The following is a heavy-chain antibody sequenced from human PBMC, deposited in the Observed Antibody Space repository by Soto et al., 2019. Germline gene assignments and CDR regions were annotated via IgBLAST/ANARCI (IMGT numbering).Heavy chain of an antibody. Sequence: ASVKVSCKASGYTFTGYYIHWVRQAPGQGLEWMGWINPNSGGTNYAQKFQGWVTMTRDTSISTAYMELSRLRSDDTAVYYCARGTVVVVAARNNWFDPWGQGTLVTVSS. CDR1: GYTFTGYY. CDR2: INPNSGGT. J-gene: IGHJ5*02. D-gene: IGHD2-15*01. CDR3: ARGTVVVVAARNNWFDP. V-gene: IGHV1-2*04.